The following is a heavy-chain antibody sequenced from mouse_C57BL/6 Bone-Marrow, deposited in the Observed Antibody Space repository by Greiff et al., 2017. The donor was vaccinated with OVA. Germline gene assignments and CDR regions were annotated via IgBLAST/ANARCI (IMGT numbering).Heavy chain of an antibody. D-gene: IGHD2-3*01. J-gene: IGHJ3*01. CDR3: TNYEGYCPAWFAY. CDR2: IDPETGGT. CDR1: GYTFTDYE. V-gene: IGHV1-15*01. Sequence: VKLMESGAELVRPGASVTLSCKASGYTFTDYEMHWVKQTPVHGLEWIGAIDPETGGTAYNQKFKGKAILTADKSSSTAYMELRSLTSEDSAVYYCTNYEGYCPAWFAYWGQGTLVTVSA.